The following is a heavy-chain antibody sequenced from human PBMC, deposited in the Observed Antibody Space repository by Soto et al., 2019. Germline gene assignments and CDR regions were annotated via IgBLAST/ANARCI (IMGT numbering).Heavy chain of an antibody. D-gene: IGHD1-26*01. J-gene: IGHJ5*02. V-gene: IGHV4-61*01. Sequence: SETLSLTCTVSGDSVNSGSYYWTWIRQAPGKGLEWLGYIYHIGTTRYNPSLKSRATISLDTSKSQFSLRLTSVTVADTAVYFCARESIVGATRFDPWGHGTLVTVSS. CDR1: GDSVNSGSYY. CDR2: IYHIGTT. CDR3: ARESIVGATRFDP.